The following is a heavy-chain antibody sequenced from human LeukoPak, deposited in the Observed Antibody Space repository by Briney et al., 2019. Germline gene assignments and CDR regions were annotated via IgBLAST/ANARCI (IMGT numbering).Heavy chain of an antibody. Sequence: GGSLRLSCGASGFIFSDHYMNWVRQAPGKGLEWVSYISSSSSYTNYADSVKGRFTISRDNDKNSLYLQMNSLRAEDTAVYYCATTVAGTVEYFQHWGQGTLVTVSS. J-gene: IGHJ1*01. D-gene: IGHD6-19*01. CDR3: ATTVAGTVEYFQH. CDR2: ISSSSSYT. V-gene: IGHV3-11*06. CDR1: GFIFSDHY.